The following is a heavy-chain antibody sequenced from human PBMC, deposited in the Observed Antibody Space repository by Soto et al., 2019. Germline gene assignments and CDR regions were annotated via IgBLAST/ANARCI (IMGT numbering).Heavy chain of an antibody. Sequence: SETLSLTCTVSGGSISSGGYYWSWIRQHPGKGLEWIGYIYYSGSTYYNPSLKSRVTISVDTSKNQFSLKLSSVTAADTAVYYCARGDLGYCSGGSCFSEYYYGMDVWGQGTTVTVSS. J-gene: IGHJ6*02. CDR3: ARGDLGYCSGGSCFSEYYYGMDV. CDR2: IYYSGST. D-gene: IGHD2-15*01. CDR1: GGSISSGGYY. V-gene: IGHV4-31*03.